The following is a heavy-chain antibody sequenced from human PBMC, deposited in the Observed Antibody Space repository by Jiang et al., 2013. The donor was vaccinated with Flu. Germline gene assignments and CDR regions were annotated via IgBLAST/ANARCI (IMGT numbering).Heavy chain of an antibody. CDR3: ARGGRNYGSGSYLD. Sequence: LLKPSETLSLTCAVYGGSFSGYYWSWIRQPPGKGLEWIGEINHSGSTNYNPSLKSRVTISVDTSKNQFSLKLSSVTAADTAVYYCARGGRNYGSGSYLDWGQGTLVTVSS. J-gene: IGHJ4*02. CDR1: GGSFSGYY. V-gene: IGHV4-34*01. D-gene: IGHD3-10*01. CDR2: INHSGST.